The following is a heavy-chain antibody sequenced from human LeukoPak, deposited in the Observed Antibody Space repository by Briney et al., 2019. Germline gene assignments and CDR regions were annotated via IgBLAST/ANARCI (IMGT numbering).Heavy chain of an antibody. Sequence: SETLSLTCAVYGGSFSGYYWSWIRQPPGKGLEWIGEINHSGSTNYNPSLKSRVTISVDTSKNQFSLKLSSVTAADTAVYYCARGRIAAASTERGSFDPWGQGTLVTVSS. J-gene: IGHJ5*02. CDR1: GGSFSGYY. D-gene: IGHD6-13*01. V-gene: IGHV4-34*01. CDR2: INHSGST. CDR3: ARGRIAAASTERGSFDP.